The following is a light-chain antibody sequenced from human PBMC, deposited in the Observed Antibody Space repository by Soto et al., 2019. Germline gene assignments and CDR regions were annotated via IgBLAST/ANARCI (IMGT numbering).Light chain of an antibody. J-gene: IGLJ1*01. CDR2: DVS. CDR1: SSDVGGYNY. V-gene: IGLV2-14*01. Sequence: QPALTQPASVSGSPGQSITISCTGTSSDVGGYNYVSWYQQHPGKAPKLMIYDVSNRPSGVSNRFSGSKSGNTASPTISGLQAEDEADYYCSSYTSSSTLYVFGTGTKVTVL. CDR3: SSYTSSSTLYV.